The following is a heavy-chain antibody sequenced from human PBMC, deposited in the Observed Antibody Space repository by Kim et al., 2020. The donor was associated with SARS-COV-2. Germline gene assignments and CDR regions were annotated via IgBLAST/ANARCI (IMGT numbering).Heavy chain of an antibody. D-gene: IGHD3-22*01. CDR1: GYSFTSYW. Sequence: GESLKISCKGSGYSFTSYWINWVRQMPGKGLQWMGEIDPSDSYTNYSPSFQGHVTISADKSINTAYLQWSSLKASDTAMFYCASRDRSGRGYWGQGTLVT. CDR3: ASRDRSGRGY. J-gene: IGHJ4*02. V-gene: IGHV5-10-1*01. CDR2: IDPSDSYT.